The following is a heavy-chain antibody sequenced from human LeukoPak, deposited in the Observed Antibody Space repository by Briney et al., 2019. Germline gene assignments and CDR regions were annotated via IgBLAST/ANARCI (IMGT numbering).Heavy chain of an antibody. CDR3: AKDDNWRGSYNYYYMDV. V-gene: IGHV3-33*06. Sequence: GGSLRLSCAASGVNFGSYGMQWVRQAPGKGLEWVALIWYDGSSEQYADSVKGRFTISRDNARDTLYLQINSLRAEDTALYYCAKDDNWRGSYNYYYMDVWGKGTSVTVSS. J-gene: IGHJ6*03. CDR1: GVNFGSYG. D-gene: IGHD3-3*01. CDR2: IWYDGSSE.